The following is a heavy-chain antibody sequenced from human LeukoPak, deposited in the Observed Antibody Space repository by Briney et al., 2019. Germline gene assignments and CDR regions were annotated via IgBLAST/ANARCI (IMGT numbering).Heavy chain of an antibody. J-gene: IGHJ4*02. CDR3: AKDILSVAADLDY. CDR2: ISGSGGST. CDR1: GFTFSSYA. V-gene: IGHV3-23*01. Sequence: GGSLRLPCAASGFTFSSYAMSWVRQAPGKGMEWVSAISGSGGSTYSADSVKGRFTISRDNSKNTLYLQMNSLRAEDTAVYYCAKDILSVAADLDYWGQGTLVTVSS. D-gene: IGHD6-13*01.